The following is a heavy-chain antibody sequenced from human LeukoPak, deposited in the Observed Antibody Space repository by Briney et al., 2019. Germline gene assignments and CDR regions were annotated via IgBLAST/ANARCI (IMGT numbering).Heavy chain of an antibody. J-gene: IGHJ4*02. CDR2: IIPIFGTA. CDR1: GGTFSSYA. D-gene: IGHD3-22*01. V-gene: IGHV1-69*13. CDR3: ARGLNSSGYYCFDY. Sequence: SVKVSCKTSGGTFSSYAITWVRQTPGQGLEWMGGIIPIFGTANYAQKFQGRVTITADESTSTAYMELSSLRSEDTAVYCCARGLNSSGYYCFDYWGQGTLVTVSS.